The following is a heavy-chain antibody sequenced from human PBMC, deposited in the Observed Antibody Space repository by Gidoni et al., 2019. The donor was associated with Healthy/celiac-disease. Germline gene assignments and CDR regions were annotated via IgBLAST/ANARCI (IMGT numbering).Heavy chain of an antibody. CDR2: INHSGST. CDR1: GGSFSGYY. CDR3: ARGGYYYGSGSYYPLDY. D-gene: IGHD3-10*01. Sequence: QVQLQQWGAGLLKPSATLSLTCAVDGGSFSGYYWSWIRQPPGKGLEWIGEINHSGSTNYNPSLKSRVTISVDTSKNQFSLKLSSVTAADTAVYYCARGGYYYGSGSYYPLDYWGQGTLVTVSS. V-gene: IGHV4-34*01. J-gene: IGHJ4*02.